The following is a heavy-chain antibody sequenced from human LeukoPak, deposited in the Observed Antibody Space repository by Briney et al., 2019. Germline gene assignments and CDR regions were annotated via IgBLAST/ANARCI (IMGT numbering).Heavy chain of an antibody. CDR1: GGSISSYY. V-gene: IGHV4-59*08. D-gene: IGHD3-22*01. CDR3: ARGYYDSSGNLFDP. CDR2: IYYSGST. J-gene: IGHJ5*02. Sequence: PSETLSLTCTVSGGSISSYYWSWIRQPPGKGLEWIGYIYYSGSTNYNPSLKSRVTISVDTSKNQFSLELSSVTAADTAVYYCARGYYDSSGNLFDPWGQGTLVTVSS.